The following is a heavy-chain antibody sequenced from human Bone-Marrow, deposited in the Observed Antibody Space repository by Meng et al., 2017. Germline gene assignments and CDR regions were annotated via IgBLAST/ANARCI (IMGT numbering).Heavy chain of an antibody. V-gene: IGHV3-23*01. CDR3: AKGTTTVTTRGVDY. Sequence: GESLKISCAASGFTFRTYAMSWVRQAPGKGLEWVSTVTGSGDNTYYADSVKGRFTISRDNSKNTLYLQMNSLRAEDTALYYCAKGTTTVTTRGVDYWGQGTPVTVSS. CDR2: VTGSGDNT. J-gene: IGHJ4*02. D-gene: IGHD4-17*01. CDR1: GFTFRTYA.